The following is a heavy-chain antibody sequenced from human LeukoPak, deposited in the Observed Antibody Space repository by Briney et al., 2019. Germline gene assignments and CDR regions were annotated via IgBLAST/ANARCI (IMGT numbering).Heavy chain of an antibody. CDR1: GFTFSSYS. Sequence: GGSLRLSCAAYGFTFSSYSMNWVRQAPGKGLGWVSSISSSSSYIYYADSVKGRFTISRDNAKNSLYLQMNSLRAEDTAVYYCARDGLTGDVFDYWGQGTLVTVSS. D-gene: IGHD2-21*02. V-gene: IGHV3-21*01. J-gene: IGHJ4*02. CDR3: ARDGLTGDVFDY. CDR2: ISSSSSYI.